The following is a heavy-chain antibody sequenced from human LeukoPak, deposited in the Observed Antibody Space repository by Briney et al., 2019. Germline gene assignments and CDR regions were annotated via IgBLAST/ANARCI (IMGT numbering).Heavy chain of an antibody. CDR2: IYYSGST. CDR1: GGSISSSSYY. Sequence: PSETLSLTCTVSGGSISSSSYYWGWIRQPPGKGLEWIGYIYYSGSTNYNPSLRSRVTISVDTSKNQFSLKLSSVTAAGTAVYYCARSHGSGSYYNLNDYWGQGTLVTVSS. J-gene: IGHJ4*02. V-gene: IGHV4-61*05. CDR3: ARSHGSGSYYNLNDY. D-gene: IGHD3-10*01.